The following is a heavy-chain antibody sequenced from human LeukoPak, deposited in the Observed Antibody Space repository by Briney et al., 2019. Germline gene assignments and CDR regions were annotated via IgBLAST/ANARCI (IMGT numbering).Heavy chain of an antibody. CDR2: VSSAGTYN. Sequence: GGSLRLSCAASGFTFSTYGMHWVRQAPGKGLEWVATVSSAGTYNYYADSVRGRFTISRDNSKSTLYVQMNSLRAEDTAVYYCARVDYYYYGMDVWGQGTTVTVSS. V-gene: IGHV3-30*03. J-gene: IGHJ6*02. CDR3: ARVDYYYYGMDV. CDR1: GFTFSTYG.